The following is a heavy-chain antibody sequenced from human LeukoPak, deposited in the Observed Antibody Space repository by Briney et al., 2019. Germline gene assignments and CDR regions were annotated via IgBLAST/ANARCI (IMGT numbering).Heavy chain of an antibody. CDR3: AKVGDTYYYDSSGYYGD. Sequence: GGSLRLSCAASGFTFDDYAMHWVRQAPGKGLEWVSGISWNSGSIGYADSVKGRFTISRDNAKNSLYLQMNSLRAEDTALYYCAKVGDTYYYDSSGYYGDWGQGTLVTVSS. V-gene: IGHV3-9*01. CDR1: GFTFDDYA. J-gene: IGHJ4*02. CDR2: ISWNSGSI. D-gene: IGHD3-22*01.